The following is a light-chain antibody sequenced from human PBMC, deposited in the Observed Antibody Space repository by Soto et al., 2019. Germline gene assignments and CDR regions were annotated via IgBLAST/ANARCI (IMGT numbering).Light chain of an antibody. CDR1: YSDIGAYNY. J-gene: IGLJ1*01. CDR2: EVS. Sequence: QSVLTQPPSASGSPGQSVTIPCTGTYSDIGAYNYVSWYQQHPGKAPKLMIYEVSKRPSGVPDRFSGSKSGNTASLTVSGLQAEDEADYYCSSYAGSNVVVFGTGTKVTVL. V-gene: IGLV2-8*01. CDR3: SSYAGSNVVV.